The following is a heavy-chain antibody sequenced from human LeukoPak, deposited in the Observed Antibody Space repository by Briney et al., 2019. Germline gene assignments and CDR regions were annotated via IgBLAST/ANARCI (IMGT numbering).Heavy chain of an antibody. D-gene: IGHD2-2*03. CDR3: ARDQVGYCSSTSCSPHYYYYGMDV. CDR1: GGSISSGGYY. Sequence: SETLSLTCTVSGGSISSGGYYWSWIRQHPGKGLEWIGYIYYSGSTYYNPSLKSRVTISVDTPKNQFSLKLSSVTAADTAVYYCARDQVGYCSSTSCSPHYYYYGMDVWGQGTTVTVSS. CDR2: IYYSGST. J-gene: IGHJ6*02. V-gene: IGHV4-31*03.